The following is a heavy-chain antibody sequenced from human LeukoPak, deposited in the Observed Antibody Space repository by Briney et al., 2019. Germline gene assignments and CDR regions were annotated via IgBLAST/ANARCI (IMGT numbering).Heavy chain of an antibody. V-gene: IGHV4-39*07. CDR3: ARDGYGDNSEGDY. D-gene: IGHD4-23*01. CDR2: IYYGGST. Sequence: SETLSLTCTVSGGSISSGSSYWGWIRQSPGKGLEWIGSIYYGGSTYYNPSLKSRVIVSVESSKNQFSLKLSSVTAADTAVYYCARDGYGDNSEGDYWAREPWSPSPQ. CDR1: GGSISSGSSY. J-gene: IGHJ4*02.